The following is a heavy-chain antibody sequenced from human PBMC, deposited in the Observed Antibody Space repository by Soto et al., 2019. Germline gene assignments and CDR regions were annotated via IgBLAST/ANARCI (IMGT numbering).Heavy chain of an antibody. J-gene: IGHJ5*02. CDR2: IYHSGST. V-gene: IGHV4-4*02. CDR3: ARDSRKSTRIAAAGTAKFDP. D-gene: IGHD6-13*01. CDR1: GGSISSSNW. Sequence: SETLSLTCAVSGGSISSSNWWSWVRQPPGKGLEWIGEIYHSGSTNYNPSLKSRVTISVDKSKNQFSLKLSSVTAADTAVYYCARDSRKSTRIAAAGTAKFDPWGQGALVTVSS.